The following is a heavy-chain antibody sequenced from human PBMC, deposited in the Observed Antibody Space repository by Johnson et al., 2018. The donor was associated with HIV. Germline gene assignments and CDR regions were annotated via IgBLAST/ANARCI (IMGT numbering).Heavy chain of an antibody. CDR1: GFTFSSYA. J-gene: IGHJ3*02. V-gene: IGHV3-30*04. Sequence: QVLLVESGGGVVQPGRSLRLSCAASGFTFSSYAMHWVRQAPGKGLEWVAVISYDGSNKYYADSVKGRFTISRDNSKNTLYLQMNSLRAEDTAVYYCAKHNGLDSSWPFDAFDIWGQGTRVTVSS. CDR3: AKHNGLDSSWPFDAFDI. D-gene: IGHD6-13*01. CDR2: ISYDGSNK.